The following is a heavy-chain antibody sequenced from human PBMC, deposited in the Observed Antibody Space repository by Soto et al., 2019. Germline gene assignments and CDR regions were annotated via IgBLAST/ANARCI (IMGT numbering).Heavy chain of an antibody. J-gene: IGHJ4*02. CDR1: GYTFTNYY. CDR3: ARATGADKEDY. D-gene: IGHD3-10*01. V-gene: IGHV1-46*01. Sequence: GASVKVSCKASGYTFTNYYIHWVRQAPGQGLEWMGVISPSGGSTSYAQKFQGRFTISRDNAKNSLYLQMNSLRAEDTAVYYCARATGADKEDYWGQGTLVTVSS. CDR2: ISPSGGST.